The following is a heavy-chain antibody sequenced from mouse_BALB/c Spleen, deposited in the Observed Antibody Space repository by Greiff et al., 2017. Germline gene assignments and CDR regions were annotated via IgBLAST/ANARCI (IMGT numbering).Heavy chain of an antibody. CDR1: GYSITSGYY. Sequence: EVQLQESGPGLVKPSQSLSLTCSVTGYSITSGYYWNWIRQFPGNKLEWMGYISYDGSNNYNPSLKNRISITRDTSKNQFFLKLNSVTTEDTATYYCARDITTATYYFDYWGQGTTLTVSS. D-gene: IGHD1-2*01. CDR2: ISYDGSN. V-gene: IGHV3-6*02. CDR3: ARDITTATYYFDY. J-gene: IGHJ2*01.